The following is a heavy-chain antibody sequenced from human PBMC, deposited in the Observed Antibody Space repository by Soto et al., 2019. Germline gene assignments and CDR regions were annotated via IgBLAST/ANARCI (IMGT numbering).Heavy chain of an antibody. V-gene: IGHV4-31*02. D-gene: IGHD6-19*01. CDR3: PREGRNSAGMRESWFDP. CDR2: IFYTGAT. CDR1: GASVSSRCRY. Sequence: PTQPVSRTGDGSGASVSSRCRYCTCIRRVPGKGLEFIGYIFYTGATYYNPSLRGRISMSVDTSKNQFSLTLRSVTAADTAIYYCPREGRNSAGMRESWFDPWAQRTQVTVSS. J-gene: IGHJ5*02.